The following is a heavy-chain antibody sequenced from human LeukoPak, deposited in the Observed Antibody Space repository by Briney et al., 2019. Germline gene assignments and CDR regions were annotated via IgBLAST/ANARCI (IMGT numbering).Heavy chain of an antibody. D-gene: IGHD3-16*01. Sequence: KPSETLSLTCSVSSGSISNYYWSWIRQPPGKGLEWIGHIHDSGSTTYNPSLKSRVTISVDTSKNQFSLKLSSVTAADTAVYYCARGRIGGPKAPFDYWGQGTLVTVSS. V-gene: IGHV4-59*01. J-gene: IGHJ4*02. CDR1: SGSISNYY. CDR3: ARGRIGGPKAPFDY. CDR2: IHDSGST.